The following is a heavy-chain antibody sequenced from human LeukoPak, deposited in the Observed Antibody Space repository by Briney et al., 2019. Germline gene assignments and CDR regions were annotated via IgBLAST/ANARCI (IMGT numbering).Heavy chain of an antibody. J-gene: IGHJ4*02. V-gene: IGHV3-9*01. CDR1: GFTFDDYA. Sequence: PGGSLRLSCAASGFTFDDYAMRWVRQAPGKGLGWVSGISWNSGSVGYAESVKGRFSISRDNAKISLYLQMNILRGEETALYYCAKEWGKYQLANGFDHGGRGTLVSVS. D-gene: IGHD2-2*01. CDR3: AKEWGKYQLANGFDH. CDR2: ISWNSGSV.